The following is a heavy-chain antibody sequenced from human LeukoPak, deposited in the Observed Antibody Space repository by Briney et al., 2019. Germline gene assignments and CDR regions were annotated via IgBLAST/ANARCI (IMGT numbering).Heavy chain of an antibody. CDR3: ARDRKFGDPPYRYFDL. D-gene: IGHD3-10*01. V-gene: IGHV4-31*03. Sequence: SETLSLTCTVSGGSISSGGYYWSWIRQHPGKGLEWIGYIYYSGSTYYNPSLKSRVTISVDTSKNQFSLKLSSVTAADTAVYYCARDRKFGDPPYRYFDLWGRGTLVTVSS. J-gene: IGHJ2*01. CDR1: GGSISSGGYY. CDR2: IYYSGST.